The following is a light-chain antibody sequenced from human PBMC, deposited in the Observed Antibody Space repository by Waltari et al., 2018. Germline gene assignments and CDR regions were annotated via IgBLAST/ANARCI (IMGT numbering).Light chain of an antibody. J-gene: IGLJ1*01. CDR1: SRDLGGYNY. Sequence: QSALTQPASVSGSPGQSITISCTGTSRDLGGYNYVSLYQHHAGKAPKLIIYEVSNRPSGVSNRFSGSKSGNTASLTISGLQAEDEANYFCSSYTSTSSLYVFGTATEVTVL. V-gene: IGLV2-14*01. CDR2: EVS. CDR3: SSYTSTSSLYV.